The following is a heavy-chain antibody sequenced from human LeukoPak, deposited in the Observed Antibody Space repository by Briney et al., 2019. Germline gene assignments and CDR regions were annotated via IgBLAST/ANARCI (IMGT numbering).Heavy chain of an antibody. J-gene: IGHJ3*02. CDR2: IYPGDSDT. Sequence: GESLKISCKGSGYTYTSYWIGWVRQMPGKGLEWMGIIYPGDSDTRYSPSFQGQVTISADKSISTAYLQWNSLKASDTAMYYCARLRPQDAFDIWGQGTMVTVSS. V-gene: IGHV5-51*01. CDR3: ARLRPQDAFDI. CDR1: GYTYTSYW.